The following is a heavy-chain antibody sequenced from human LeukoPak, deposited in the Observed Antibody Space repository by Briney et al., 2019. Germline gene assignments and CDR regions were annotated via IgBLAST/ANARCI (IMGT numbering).Heavy chain of an antibody. CDR1: GFTFSSYE. CDR2: ISSGGETI. J-gene: IGHJ4*02. D-gene: IGHD3-3*01. CDR3: ARQARSLEARIPYFDF. V-gene: IGHV3-48*03. Sequence: GGSLRLSCAASGFTFSSYEMNWVRQAPGKGLEWVSYISSGGETIYYADSVKGRFTISRDNAKNSLYLQMNSLRVEDTAVYYCARQARSLEARIPYFDFWGQGTLVTVSS.